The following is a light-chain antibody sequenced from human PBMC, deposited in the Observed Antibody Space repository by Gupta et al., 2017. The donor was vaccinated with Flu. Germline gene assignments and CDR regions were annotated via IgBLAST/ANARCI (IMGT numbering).Light chain of an antibody. J-gene: IGKJ2*03. V-gene: IGKV1-39*01. CDR3: LQTFSAPYS. CDR2: DAS. CDR1: QTVSIY. Sequence: DVQTTLSPSSLSASVGDRVTITCRASQTVSIYLNWYQQRPGKAPKLLIYDASTLQCGVPSRFSGSGSGSDFTLNISSLQPEDSATYYCLQTFSAPYSFARGTKLDIK.